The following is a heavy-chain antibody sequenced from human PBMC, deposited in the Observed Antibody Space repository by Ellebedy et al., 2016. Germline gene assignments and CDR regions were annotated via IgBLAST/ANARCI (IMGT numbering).Heavy chain of an antibody. V-gene: IGHV3-21*06. D-gene: IGHD2-2*02. Sequence: GESLKISCAASGFSFSSYAMSWVRQAPGKGLEWASSISSTTSYIYYADSVKGRFTISRDNARDSLYLQMNSLRAEDTAMYYCARASSAIPGAFDIWGQGTMVTVSS. CDR1: GFSFSSYA. CDR2: ISSTTSYI. J-gene: IGHJ3*02. CDR3: ARASSAIPGAFDI.